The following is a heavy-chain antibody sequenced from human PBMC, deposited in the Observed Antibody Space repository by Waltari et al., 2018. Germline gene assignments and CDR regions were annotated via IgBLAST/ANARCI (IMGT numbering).Heavy chain of an antibody. CDR3: ARDRRDYDILTGYCDHYGMDV. Sequence: QVQLVQSGAEVKKPGASVKVSCKASGYTFTSYGISWVRQAPGQGLEWMGWISTYNGNTNDAQNLQGRVTMTTDTSTSTAYMELRSLRSDDTAMYYCARDRRDYDILTGYCDHYGMDVWGQGTTVTVSS. D-gene: IGHD3-9*01. V-gene: IGHV1-18*01. CDR1: GYTFTSYG. J-gene: IGHJ6*02. CDR2: ISTYNGNT.